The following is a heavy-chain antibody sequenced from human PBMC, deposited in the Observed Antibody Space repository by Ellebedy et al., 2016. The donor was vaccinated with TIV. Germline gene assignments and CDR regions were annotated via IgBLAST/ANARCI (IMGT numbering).Heavy chain of an antibody. CDR2: ISYVGSNK. CDR1: GFTFSSYA. CDR3: ARDILTGYWRGYFDY. D-gene: IGHD3-9*01. Sequence: GGSLRLSCAVSGFTFSSYAMHWVRQAPGKGLGWVAVISYVGSNKYYADSVKGRFTISRDNSKNTMYLQMTSLRAEDTAVYYCARDILTGYWRGYFDYWGQGTLVTVSS. V-gene: IGHV3-30*01. J-gene: IGHJ4*02.